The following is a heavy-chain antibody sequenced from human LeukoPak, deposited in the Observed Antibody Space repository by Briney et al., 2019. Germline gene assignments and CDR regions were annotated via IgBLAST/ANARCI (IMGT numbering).Heavy chain of an antibody. Sequence: GGPLRLSCAASGFTFSSYWMSWVRQAPGTGLEWVANIKQDGSEKYYVDSVKGRFTISRDNAKNSLFLQMNSLRAEDTAVYYCAKDGYYDILTGYSRFDYWGQGTLVTVSS. J-gene: IGHJ4*02. V-gene: IGHV3-7*03. CDR1: GFTFSSYW. D-gene: IGHD3-9*01. CDR3: AKDGYYDILTGYSRFDY. CDR2: IKQDGSEK.